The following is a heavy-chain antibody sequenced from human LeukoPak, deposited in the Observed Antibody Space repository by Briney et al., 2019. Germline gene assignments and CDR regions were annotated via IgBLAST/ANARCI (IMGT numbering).Heavy chain of an antibody. V-gene: IGHV4-39*01. D-gene: IGHD2-2*01. J-gene: IGHJ4*02. CDR3: ASSCSSTSCYGVREDY. CDR2: IYYNGYT. Sequence: SETLSLTCTVSGDSISSSIYYWGWIRQPPGKGLEWIGCIYYNGYTYYTSSLKSRVTIFVDTSKNQFSLKLISVTAADTAVYYCASSCSSTSCYGVREDYWGQGTLVTVSS. CDR1: GDSISSSIYY.